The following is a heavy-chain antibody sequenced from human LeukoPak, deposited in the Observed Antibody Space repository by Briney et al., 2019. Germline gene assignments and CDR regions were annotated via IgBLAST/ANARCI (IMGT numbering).Heavy chain of an antibody. V-gene: IGHV1-69*05. J-gene: IGHJ4*02. CDR1: GGTFSSYA. CDR2: IIPIFGTA. D-gene: IGHD2-21*01. Sequence: ASVKVSCKASGGTFSSYAISWVRQAPGQGLEWMGGIIPIFGTANYAQKFQGRVTITTDESTSTAYMELSSLRSEDTAVYYCARMSIEGSGFDYWGQGTLVTVSS. CDR3: ARMSIEGSGFDY.